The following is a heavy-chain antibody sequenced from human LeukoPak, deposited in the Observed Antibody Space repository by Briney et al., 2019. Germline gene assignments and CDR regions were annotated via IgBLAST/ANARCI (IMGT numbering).Heavy chain of an antibody. D-gene: IGHD3-22*01. J-gene: IGHJ5*02. Sequence: SETLSLTCAVYGGSFSGHYWTWIRQPPGKGLEWIGEVADRGNVNYNPSLRSRVTMSVDTAKSQFSVKLRSMTAADTAVYYCARDMSYYDSSGYHRGNWFDPWGRGTLVTVSS. CDR2: VADRGNV. CDR3: ARDMSYYDSSGYHRGNWFDP. CDR1: GGSFSGHY. V-gene: IGHV4-34*01.